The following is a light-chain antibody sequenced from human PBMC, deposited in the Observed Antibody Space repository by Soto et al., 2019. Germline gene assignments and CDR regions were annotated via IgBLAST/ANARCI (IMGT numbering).Light chain of an antibody. CDR3: QQRQNWPPLT. V-gene: IGKV1-27*01. CDR2: AAS. J-gene: IGKJ4*01. CDR1: QGNNNY. Sequence: DIQMTQSPSSLSASEGDRVTITCRASQGNNNYLAWYQQKPGKVPKLLIYAASTLQSGVPSRFSGGGSETDFTLTISSLEPEDFAVYYCQQRQNWPPLTFGGGSVVEIK.